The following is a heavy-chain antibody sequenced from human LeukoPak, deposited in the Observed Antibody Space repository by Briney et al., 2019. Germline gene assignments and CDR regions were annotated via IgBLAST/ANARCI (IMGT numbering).Heavy chain of an antibody. CDR2: IHYSGST. V-gene: IGHV4-59*08. D-gene: IGHD6-13*01. Sequence: SETLSLTCTVSNGPINTYQWSWIRQPPGKGLEWIGNIHYSGSTYYNPSLKSRVTISVDTSKNQFSLKLSSVTAADTAVYYCARHSSTNYGGYFDYWGQRTLVTVSS. CDR1: NGPINTYQ. J-gene: IGHJ4*02. CDR3: ARHSSTNYGGYFDY.